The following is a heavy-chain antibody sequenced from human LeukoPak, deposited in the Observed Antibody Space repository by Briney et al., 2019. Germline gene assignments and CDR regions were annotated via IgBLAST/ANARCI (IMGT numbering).Heavy chain of an antibody. D-gene: IGHD4-17*01. J-gene: IGHJ4*02. V-gene: IGHV3-23*01. CDR1: GFTFSSYA. Sequence: GGSLRLSCAASGFTFSSYAMSWVRQAPGKGLEWVSAISGSGGSTYYADSVKGRFTISRDNSKNTLYLQMNSLRAEDMAVYYCAKDRDTVTTPNYYFDYWGQGTLVTVSS. CDR2: ISGSGGST. CDR3: AKDRDTVTTPNYYFDY.